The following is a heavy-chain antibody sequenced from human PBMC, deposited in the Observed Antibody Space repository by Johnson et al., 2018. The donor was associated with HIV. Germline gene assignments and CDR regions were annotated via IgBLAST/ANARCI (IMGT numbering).Heavy chain of an antibody. Sequence: VQLVESGGGLVQPGGSLRLSCAASGFTFSSYAMSWVRQAPGMGLEWVSAISGSGGSTYSADSVTGRFTISRDNSKNTLYLQMNSLRAEDTAVYYCARRGDSSGDAFDIWGQGTMVTVSS. V-gene: IGHV3-23*04. D-gene: IGHD6-25*01. J-gene: IGHJ3*02. CDR2: ISGSGGST. CDR1: GFTFSSYA. CDR3: ARRGDSSGDAFDI.